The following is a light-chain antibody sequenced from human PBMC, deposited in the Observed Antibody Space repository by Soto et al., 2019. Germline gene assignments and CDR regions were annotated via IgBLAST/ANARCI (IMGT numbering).Light chain of an antibody. V-gene: IGKV3-15*01. CDR1: QSVSGN. J-gene: IGKJ1*01. Sequence: EIVVTQSPATLSVSPGERATLSCRASQSVSGNLAWYQQKPGQAPRLLIYGASTRATGIPARFSGSGSGTELTLTIRRLQSEDFAVYYCQQYNNWPPAFGQGTKVEIK. CDR3: QQYNNWPPA. CDR2: GAS.